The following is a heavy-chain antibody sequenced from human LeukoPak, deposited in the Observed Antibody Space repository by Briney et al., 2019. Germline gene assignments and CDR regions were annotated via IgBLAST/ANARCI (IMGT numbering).Heavy chain of an antibody. J-gene: IGHJ4*02. D-gene: IGHD3-22*01. Sequence: SQTLSLTCAISGDSVSSNSAAWNWLRQSPSRGLEWLGRTYYRSKWYNDYAVSVKSRITINPDTSKNQFSLQLNSVTPEDTAVYYCARDPYYYDSSGYYSRSVYFDYWGQGTLVTVSS. V-gene: IGHV6-1*01. CDR1: GDSVSSNSAA. CDR3: ARDPYYYDSSGYYSRSVYFDY. CDR2: TYYRSKWYN.